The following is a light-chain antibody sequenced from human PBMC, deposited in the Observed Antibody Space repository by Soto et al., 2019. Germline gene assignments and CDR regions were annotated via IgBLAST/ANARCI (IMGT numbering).Light chain of an antibody. Sequence: ETVMTQSPGTLSVSPGERATLSCRASQSVSSKLAWFQQKPGQAPRLLIYGVSARATGLPARFSGSGSGTEFTLTISSLQSEDFASYYCQQLDRYPFTFGGGTKVEI. CDR1: QSVSSK. J-gene: IGKJ4*01. CDR2: GVS. CDR3: QQLDRYPFT. V-gene: IGKV3-15*01.